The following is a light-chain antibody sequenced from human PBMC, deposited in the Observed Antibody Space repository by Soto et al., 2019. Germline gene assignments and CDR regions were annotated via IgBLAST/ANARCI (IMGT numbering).Light chain of an antibody. V-gene: IGKV3-15*01. J-gene: IGKJ2*01. CDR2: RAA. CDR1: QPVSSN. CDR3: QQYNNWPYT. Sequence: EIVMTQSPATLSVSPGERATLSCRASQPVSSNFAWYRQKPGQAPTLVIYRAATMATGIPARFSGSGSGTEFTITIISLQSEDFAVYYCQQYNNWPYTFGQGTKLEIK.